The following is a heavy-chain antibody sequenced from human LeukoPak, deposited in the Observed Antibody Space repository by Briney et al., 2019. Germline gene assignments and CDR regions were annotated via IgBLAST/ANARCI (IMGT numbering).Heavy chain of an antibody. CDR1: GGSISSGGYY. CDR2: IYYSGST. Sequence: SETLSLTCTVSGGSISSGGYYWSWIRQHPGKGLEWIGYIYYSGSTYYNPSLKSRVTISVDTSKNQFSLKLSSVTAADTAVYYCATGEYNWNDVVYFDYWGQGTLVTVSS. CDR3: ATGEYNWNDVVYFDY. J-gene: IGHJ4*02. V-gene: IGHV4-31*03. D-gene: IGHD1-1*01.